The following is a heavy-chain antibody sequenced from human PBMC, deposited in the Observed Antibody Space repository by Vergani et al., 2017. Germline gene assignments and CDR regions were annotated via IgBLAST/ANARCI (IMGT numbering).Heavy chain of an antibody. CDR2: INSNSGGT. D-gene: IGHD3-10*01. J-gene: IGHJ4*02. CDR1: GYTFTGYY. Sequence: QVQLVQSGAEVKKPGASVKVSCKAPGYTFTGYYMHWVRQAPGQGLEWMGWINSNSGGTNYSQKFQGMVTMTRDTSIRPAYMELSRLRSDDTAVYYCARTITIVTGAADGWGQGSLVTASS. CDR3: ARTITIVTGAADG. V-gene: IGHV1-2*02.